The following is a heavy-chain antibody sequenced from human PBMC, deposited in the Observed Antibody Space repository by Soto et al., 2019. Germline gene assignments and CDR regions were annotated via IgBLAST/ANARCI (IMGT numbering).Heavy chain of an antibody. V-gene: IGHV1-46*01. D-gene: IGHD3-10*01. CDR2: INPSGGST. CDR1: RYTFTDYY. Sequence: QVQLVQSGAEVKKPGASVKVSCQTSRYTFTDYYMHWVRQAPGQGLEWMGIINPSGGSTTYAQQFQDRVTMTRDTSTSTVYMEVNSLRSEDTAVYYCARDRYYYGSGTYYNGLDVW. J-gene: IGHJ6*01. CDR3: ARDRYYYGSGTYYNGLDV.